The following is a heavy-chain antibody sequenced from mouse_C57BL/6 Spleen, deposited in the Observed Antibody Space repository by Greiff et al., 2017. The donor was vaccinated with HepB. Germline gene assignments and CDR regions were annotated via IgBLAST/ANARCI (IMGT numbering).Heavy chain of an antibody. D-gene: IGHD1-1*01. J-gene: IGHJ4*01. CDR1: GFSLTSYG. CDR2: IWSDGST. CDR3: ARHGILRSYAMDY. Sequence: VQRVESGPGLVAPSQSLSITCTVSGFSLTSYGVHWVRQPPGKGLEWLVVIWSDGSTTYNSALKSRLSISKDNSKSQVFLKMNSLQTDDTAMYYCARHGILRSYAMDYWGQGTSVTVSS. V-gene: IGHV2-6-1*01.